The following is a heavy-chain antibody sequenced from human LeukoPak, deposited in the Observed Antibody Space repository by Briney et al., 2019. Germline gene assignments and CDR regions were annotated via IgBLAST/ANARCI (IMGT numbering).Heavy chain of an antibody. V-gene: IGHV3-33*01. J-gene: IGHJ4*02. CDR3: ALGGNSPGPNHFDY. CDR1: GFTFSSYG. CDR2: IWYDGSNK. D-gene: IGHD1-14*01. Sequence: GGSLRLSCAASGFTFSSYGMHWVRQAPGKGLEWVAVIWYDGSNKYYADSVKGRFTISRDNSKNTLYLQMNSLRAGDTAVYYCALGGNSPGPNHFDYWGKGTLVTVSS.